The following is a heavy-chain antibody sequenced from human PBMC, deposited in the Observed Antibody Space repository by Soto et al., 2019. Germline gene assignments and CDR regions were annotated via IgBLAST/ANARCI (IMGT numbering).Heavy chain of an antibody. CDR3: ARDPSACSSTTCWGYYALDV. J-gene: IGHJ6*02. CDR2: ISSSGTYI. D-gene: IGHD2-2*01. Sequence: GGSLRLSCAASGFTFSTYSMNWVRQAPGKGLEWVSSISSSGTYIHYADSLKGRFTISRDNAKNSLYLQMISLRAEDTAVYYCARDPSACSSTTCWGYYALDVWGQGTTVTVSS. CDR1: GFTFSTYS. V-gene: IGHV3-21*01.